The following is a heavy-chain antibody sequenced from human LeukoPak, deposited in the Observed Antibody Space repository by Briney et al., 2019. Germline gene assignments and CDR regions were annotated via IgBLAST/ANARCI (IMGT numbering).Heavy chain of an antibody. CDR2: IIPIFGIT. CDR3: ARWAPYCSSTSCPFYFDY. Sequence: GSSVKVSCKASGGTFSSYAINWVRQAPGQGLEWMGRIIPIFGITNYAQKFQGRVTITADKSTGTAYVELSSLRSEDTAVYFCARWAPYCSSTSCPFYFDYWGQGTLVTVSS. V-gene: IGHV1-69*04. J-gene: IGHJ4*02. CDR1: GGTFSSYA. D-gene: IGHD2-2*01.